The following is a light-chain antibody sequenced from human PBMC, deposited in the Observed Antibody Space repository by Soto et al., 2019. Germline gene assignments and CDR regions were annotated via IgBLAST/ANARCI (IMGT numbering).Light chain of an antibody. J-gene: IGKJ1*01. CDR2: DAS. CDR1: QSISSW. CDR3: QQYNSYSQT. Sequence: IQMTQSPSTLSASVGDRVTITCRASQSISSWLAWYQQKPGKAPKLLIYDASSLESGVPSRFSGSGSGTEFTLTISSLQPDDFATYYCQQYNSYSQTFGQGTKVVIK. V-gene: IGKV1-5*01.